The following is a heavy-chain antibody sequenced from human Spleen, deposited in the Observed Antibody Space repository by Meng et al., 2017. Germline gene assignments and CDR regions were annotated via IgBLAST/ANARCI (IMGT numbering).Heavy chain of an antibody. D-gene: IGHD5-18*01. CDR2: ISNDGRLK. J-gene: IGHJ4*02. CDR3: AKDLRGGYRCGWELDY. CDR1: GFTFSSYG. V-gene: IGHV3-30*18. Sequence: QVQLVESGGGVVQPGRSLRLSCAASGFTFSSYGMHWVRQAPGKGLEWVAIISNDGRLKSYADSVKGRFTISRDSSKNALYVQMNSLRVEDTAVYYCAKDLRGGYRCGWELDYWGQGTLVTVSS.